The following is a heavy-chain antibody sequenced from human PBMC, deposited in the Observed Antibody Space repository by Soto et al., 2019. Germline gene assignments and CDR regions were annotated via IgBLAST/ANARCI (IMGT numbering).Heavy chain of an antibody. D-gene: IGHD6-6*01. CDR1: GFTFSSYA. J-gene: IGHJ4*02. CDR2: ISSNGGST. Sequence: LRLSCAASGFTFSSYAMHWVRQAPGKGLEYVSAISSNGGSTYYANSVKGRFTISRDNSKNTLYLQMGSLRAEDMAVYYCARAPPYSSSPKTFEYWGQGTLVTVSS. CDR3: ARAPPYSSSPKTFEY. V-gene: IGHV3-64*01.